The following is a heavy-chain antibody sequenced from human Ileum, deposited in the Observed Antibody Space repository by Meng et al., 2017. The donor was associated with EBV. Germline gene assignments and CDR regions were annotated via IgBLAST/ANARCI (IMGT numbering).Heavy chain of an antibody. CDR2: VYHDGAT. D-gene: IGHD3-10*01. Sequence: LLGSGPELVKPPGTLSVTGAVSCASVSGSDWGSWVRQPPGKGLEWIGEVYHDGATNYHPSLKSRVTISLDKSKNEVNLHLNSLTAADTAVYFCARSSPIVRGLDYWGQGTLVTVSS. V-gene: IGHV4-4*01. CDR1: CASVSGSDW. CDR3: ARSSPIVRGLDY. J-gene: IGHJ4*02.